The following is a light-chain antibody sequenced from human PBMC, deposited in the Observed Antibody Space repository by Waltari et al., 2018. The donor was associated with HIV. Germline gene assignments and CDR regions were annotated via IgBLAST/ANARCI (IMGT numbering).Light chain of an antibody. J-gene: IGKJ4*01. CDR2: WAS. V-gene: IGKV4-1*01. CDR3: QQSYSPPLT. CDR1: QSVLYSSDHKNY. Sequence: DIVMTQSPDSLAVSLGERAAINCKSSQSVLYSSDHKNYLAWYQERPGQPPKLLIYWASTRESGVPDRFSGSGSGTDVTLTISSLQAEDVAVYYCQQSYSPPLTFGGGTKVEIK.